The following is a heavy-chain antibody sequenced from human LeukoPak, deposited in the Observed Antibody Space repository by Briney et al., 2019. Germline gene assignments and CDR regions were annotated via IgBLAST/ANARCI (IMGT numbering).Heavy chain of an antibody. CDR2: INSDGSST. D-gene: IGHD3-22*01. Sequence: GGSMRLSCAASGFTFSSYWMHWVRQAPGKGLVWVSRINSDGSSTSYADSVEGRFTISRDNAKNTLYLQMNSLRAEDTAVYYCARMDSSGYTYLDYWGQGTLVTVSS. J-gene: IGHJ4*02. CDR1: GFTFSSYW. CDR3: ARMDSSGYTYLDY. V-gene: IGHV3-74*01.